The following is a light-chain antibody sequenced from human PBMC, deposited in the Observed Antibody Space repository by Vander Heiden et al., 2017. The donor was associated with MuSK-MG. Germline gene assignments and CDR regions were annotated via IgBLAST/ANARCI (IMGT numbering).Light chain of an antibody. Sequence: IQMIQSPSSLSASVEYRVTPTCRASQDNRKYFAWYQQKPGKDPKLMIYAASTLQSGVPSRFSGSGSGTDFTLAISSLQPEDVATYYCQNYESVSFTFGPGTKVXI. CDR2: AAS. CDR3: QNYESVSFT. CDR1: QDNRKY. J-gene: IGKJ3*01. V-gene: IGKV1-27*01.